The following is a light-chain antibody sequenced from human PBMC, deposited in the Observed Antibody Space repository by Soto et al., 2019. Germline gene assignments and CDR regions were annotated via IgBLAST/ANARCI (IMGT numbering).Light chain of an antibody. Sequence: DIQMTQSPSSLSASVGDRVTITCRASQSISSYLNWYQQKPGQAPKLLIYAASSLQSGVPSRFSGRGSGTDFTLTISSLQPEDFATYYCQQRYSTPYTFGQGTKREIK. CDR3: QQRYSTPYT. V-gene: IGKV1-39*01. CDR2: AAS. CDR1: QSISSY. J-gene: IGKJ2*01.